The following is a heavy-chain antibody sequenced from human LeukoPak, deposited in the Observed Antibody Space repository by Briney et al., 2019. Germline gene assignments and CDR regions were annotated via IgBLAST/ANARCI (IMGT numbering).Heavy chain of an antibody. Sequence: PGGSLRLSCAASRFTFSTYSMNWVRQAPGKGLEWVAFIGYDVTIKYYADSVKGRFTISRDNSKNTLYLQMNSLRAEDTALYYCARDLASSGYYYYFDYWGQGTLVTVSS. V-gene: IGHV3-33*08. CDR1: RFTFSTYS. CDR3: ARDLASSGYYYYFDY. D-gene: IGHD3-22*01. CDR2: IGYDVTIK. J-gene: IGHJ4*02.